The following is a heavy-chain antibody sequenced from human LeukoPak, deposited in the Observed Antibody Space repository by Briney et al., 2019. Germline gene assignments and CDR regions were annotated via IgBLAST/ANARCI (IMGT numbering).Heavy chain of an antibody. J-gene: IGHJ5*02. CDR2: IYYTGNT. CDR3: TRDKWTGGGLSQFDP. Sequence: SQTLSLTCAISGDSVSSDSAAWSWIRQPPGKGLEWIAYIYYTGNTKVNPSLKSRVTVSVDTSKNQFSLEVTSVTAADTAVYYCTRDKWTGGGLSQFDPWGQGTLVTVSS. V-gene: IGHV4-61*01. CDR1: GDSVSSDSAA. D-gene: IGHD2-8*02.